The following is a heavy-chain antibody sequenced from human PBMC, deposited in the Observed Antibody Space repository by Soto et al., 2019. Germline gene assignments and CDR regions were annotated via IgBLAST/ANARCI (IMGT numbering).Heavy chain of an antibody. CDR1: GGYISSSSYY. J-gene: IGHJ5*02. D-gene: IGHD3-10*01. CDR2: IYYSGST. CDR3: ARHITTMVRGVIIVVWFDP. V-gene: IGHV4-39*01. Sequence: PSETLSLTCTVSGGYISSSSYYWGWIRQPPGKGLEWIGSIYYSGSTYYNPSLKSRVTIAVDTSKNQFSLKLSSVTAADTAVYYCARHITTMVRGVIIVVWFDPWGQGTLVTVSS.